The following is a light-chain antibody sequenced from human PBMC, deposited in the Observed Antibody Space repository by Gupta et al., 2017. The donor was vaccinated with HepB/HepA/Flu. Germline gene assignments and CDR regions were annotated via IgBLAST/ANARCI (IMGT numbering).Light chain of an antibody. CDR1: SGSIASNY. J-gene: IGLJ2*01. Sequence: NVKLTQPHSVSEAPGETVTISCTRSSGSIASNYVQWYQQRPGSAPTTVIYEDNQSPSGVPDRFSGSIDSSSNSASLTISGLMTEDEADYYCQSYDSTNVVFGGGTKLTVL. V-gene: IGLV6-57*03. CDR3: QSYDSTNVV. CDR2: EDN.